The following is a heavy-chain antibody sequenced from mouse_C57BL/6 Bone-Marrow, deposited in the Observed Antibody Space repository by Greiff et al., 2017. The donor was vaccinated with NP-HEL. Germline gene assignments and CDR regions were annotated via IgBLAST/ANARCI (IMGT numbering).Heavy chain of an antibody. CDR3: AIWGTTVVALDY. CDR1: GYTFTSYW. CDR2: IHPSDSDT. D-gene: IGHD1-1*01. J-gene: IGHJ2*01. V-gene: IGHV1-74*01. Sequence: QVQLQQPGAELVKPGASVKVSCKASGYTFTSYWMHWVKQRPGQGLEWIGRIHPSDSDTNYNQKFKGKATLPVDKSSSTAYMQLSSLTSEDAAVYYCAIWGTTVVALDYWGQGTTLTVSS.